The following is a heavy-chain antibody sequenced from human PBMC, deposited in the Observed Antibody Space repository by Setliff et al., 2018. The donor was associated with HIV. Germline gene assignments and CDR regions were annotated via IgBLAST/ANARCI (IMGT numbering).Heavy chain of an antibody. J-gene: IGHJ6*03. Sequence: SETLSLTCSVSGGSISSSSYYWGWIRQPPGKGLQWIGSIYYRGSTYYNPSLKSRVTISVDTPKNQFSLKLRSVTAADTALYYCARGRYRSRWYASDHYYIDVWGKGTTVTVSS. D-gene: IGHD6-13*01. V-gene: IGHV4-39*01. CDR3: ARGRYRSRWYASDHYYIDV. CDR2: IYYRGST. CDR1: GGSISSSSYY.